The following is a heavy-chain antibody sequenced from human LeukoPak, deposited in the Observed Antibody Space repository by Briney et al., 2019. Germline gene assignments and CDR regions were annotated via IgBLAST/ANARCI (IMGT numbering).Heavy chain of an antibody. Sequence: QTGGSLRLSCAASGFTFSSYWMSWVRQAPGKGLEWLAVISYDGTNQYYADFAKGRFTVSRDHSQSTVDLQMNTLRGADTAVYYCVRSPTYYNMDVWGKGTTVTVSS. J-gene: IGHJ6*03. V-gene: IGHV3-30*03. CDR3: VRSPTYYNMDV. CDR2: ISYDGTNQ. CDR1: GFTFSSYW.